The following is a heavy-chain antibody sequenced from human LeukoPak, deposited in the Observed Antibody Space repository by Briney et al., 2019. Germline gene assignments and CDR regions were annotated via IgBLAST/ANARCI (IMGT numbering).Heavy chain of an antibody. CDR3: AKALLGYCSSTSCYGFDY. CDR2: IRYDGSNK. J-gene: IGHJ4*02. V-gene: IGHV3-30*02. D-gene: IGHD2-2*01. CDR1: GFTFSSYG. Sequence: GGSLRLSCAAHGFTFSSYGMPWVRQAPGKGLGWEAFIRYDGSNKYYADSVKGRFTISRDNSKNTLYLQVNSLRAEDTAVYYCAKALLGYCSSTSCYGFDYWGQGTLVTVSS.